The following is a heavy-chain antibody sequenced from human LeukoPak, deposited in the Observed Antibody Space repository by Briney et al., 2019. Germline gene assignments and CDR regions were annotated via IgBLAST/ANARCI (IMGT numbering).Heavy chain of an antibody. Sequence: PSETLSLTCTLSGGSISGYYWSWIRQPPGKGLEWIGSIYYSGSTYYSPSLKGRVTISVDTSKNQFSLKLNSVTAADTAVYYCARSSEYGDPFNYWGQGTLVTVSS. V-gene: IGHV4-59*05. CDR1: GGSISGYY. D-gene: IGHD4-17*01. J-gene: IGHJ4*02. CDR2: IYYSGST. CDR3: ARSSEYGDPFNY.